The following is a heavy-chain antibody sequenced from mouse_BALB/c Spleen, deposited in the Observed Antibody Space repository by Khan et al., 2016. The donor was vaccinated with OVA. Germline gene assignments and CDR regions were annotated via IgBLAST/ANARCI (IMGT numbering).Heavy chain of an antibody. CDR3: TGEGVYGLFAF. Sequence: VQLQESGAELAKPGASVKMSCTASGYTFTTYWIHWIKQRPGQGLEWIGYINPSTGYTEYNQKFKDKATLTTDESSSAAYLQLSSLTSEDSAVYYCTGEGVYGLFAFWGQGTLVTVSA. CDR1: GYTFTTYW. J-gene: IGHJ3*01. D-gene: IGHD1-1*01. V-gene: IGHV1-7*01. CDR2: INPSTGYT.